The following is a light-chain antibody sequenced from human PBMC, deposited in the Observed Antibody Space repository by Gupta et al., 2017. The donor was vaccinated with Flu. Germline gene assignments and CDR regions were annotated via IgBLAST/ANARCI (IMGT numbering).Light chain of an antibody. CDR2: GNT. J-gene: IGLJ1*01. Sequence: QSVLTQPPSVSGAPGQRVTISCTGSRTIIGASYDVHWYQQLPGTAPKLLIHGNTNRPSGVPNRFSGSRPGTSASLAISGLQAEDEADYYCQSYDSSLGGNYVFGSGTKVIVL. V-gene: IGLV1-40*01. CDR1: RTIIGASYD. CDR3: QSYDSSLGGNYV.